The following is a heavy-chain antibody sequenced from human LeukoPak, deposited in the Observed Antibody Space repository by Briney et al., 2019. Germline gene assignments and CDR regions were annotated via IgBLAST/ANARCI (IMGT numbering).Heavy chain of an antibody. J-gene: IGHJ6*02. Sequence: PGRSLRLSCAASGFTFDDYAMHWVRRAPGKGLEWVSGISWNSGSIGYADSVKGRFTISRDNAKNSLYLQMNSLRAEDTALYYCAKDMGDFGNYYYYGMDVWGQGTTVTVSS. CDR2: ISWNSGSI. CDR3: AKDMGDFGNYYYYGMDV. V-gene: IGHV3-9*01. D-gene: IGHD3-16*01. CDR1: GFTFDDYA.